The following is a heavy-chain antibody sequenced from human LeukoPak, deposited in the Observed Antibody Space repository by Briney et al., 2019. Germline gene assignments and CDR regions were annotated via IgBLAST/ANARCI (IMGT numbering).Heavy chain of an antibody. CDR3: VKTIAVAGNFDY. CDR2: ISPNGGST. CDR1: GFTFSSYT. V-gene: IGHV3-64D*09. Sequence: GGSLRLPCSASGFTFSSYTMHWVRQAPGKGLEYVSAISPNGGSTYYGDSVKGRFTISRDNSKKTLYLQMSSLRAGDTAVYYCVKTIAVAGNFDYWGQGTLVTV. D-gene: IGHD6-13*01. J-gene: IGHJ4*02.